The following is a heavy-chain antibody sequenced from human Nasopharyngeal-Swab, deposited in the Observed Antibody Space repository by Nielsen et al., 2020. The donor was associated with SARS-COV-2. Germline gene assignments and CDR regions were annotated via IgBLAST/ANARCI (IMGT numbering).Heavy chain of an antibody. V-gene: IGHV3-23*01. J-gene: IGHJ5*02. Sequence: GESLKISCAAPGFRNNWVHWVRQAPGKGLEWVSGMSGRGDNTYYAESVKGRFTISRDVSKNTLYLQMNGLRAEDTAVYYCAKDSGAGFCDDGSCFPTNHWGQGTLVTVSS. CDR2: MSGRGDNT. CDR3: AKDSGAGFCDDGSCFPTNH. CDR1: GFRNNWV. D-gene: IGHD2-15*01.